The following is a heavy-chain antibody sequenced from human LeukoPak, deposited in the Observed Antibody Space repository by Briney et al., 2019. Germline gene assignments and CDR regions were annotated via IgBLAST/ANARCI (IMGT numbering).Heavy chain of an antibody. J-gene: IGHJ4*02. CDR2: VSYSGNT. Sequence: SETLSLICSVSGGPISGYIWSWERQPPGKGLEWIAYVSYSGNTNYTPSLKNRVSISVDTSKNRFSLQLRSVTAADTAFYYCARGGRFTSGYSKSFDNGGQGTLVTVS. D-gene: IGHD3-3*01. V-gene: IGHV4-59*13. CDR1: GGPISGYI. CDR3: ARGGRFTSGYSKSFDN.